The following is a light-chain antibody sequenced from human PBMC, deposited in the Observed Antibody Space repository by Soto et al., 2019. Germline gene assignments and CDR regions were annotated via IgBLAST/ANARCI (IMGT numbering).Light chain of an antibody. CDR2: WAS. CDR1: LNIYFKSNNRNY. CDR3: QQYFTTPLT. V-gene: IGKV4-1*01. J-gene: IGKJ4*01. Sequence: DIVMAQSPDSLRVSPGERATISCTSSLNIYFKSNNRNYLAWYQQKSGQPPKLLIYWASTRESGVPDRFSGSGSETYFTLTSNNFQPDDVAVSYCQQYFTTPLTFGGGTRVDIQ.